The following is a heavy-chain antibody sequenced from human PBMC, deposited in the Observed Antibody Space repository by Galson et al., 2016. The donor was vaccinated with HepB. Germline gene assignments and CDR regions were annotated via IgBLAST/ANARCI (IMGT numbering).Heavy chain of an antibody. CDR1: GFTFSSYA. D-gene: IGHD2-21*02. Sequence: LRLSCAASGFTFSSYAMNWVRQAPGKGLQWVSGISGGSVSTHYADSVKGRFTISRDNSKNTLYLQMNSLRAEDTAVYYCAKGRYCGGDCYSSDYWGQGTLVTVSS. CDR2: ISGGSVST. V-gene: IGHV3-23*01. CDR3: AKGRYCGGDCYSSDY. J-gene: IGHJ4*02.